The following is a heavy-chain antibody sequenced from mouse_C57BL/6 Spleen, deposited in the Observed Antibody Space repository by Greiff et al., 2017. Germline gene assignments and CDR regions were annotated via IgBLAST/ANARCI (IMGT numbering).Heavy chain of an antibody. CDR3: ARDGYDVMDD. Sequence: QVQLQQPGAELVKPGASVKLSCKASGYTFTSYWMHWVKQRPGRGLEWIGRIDPYDGDTNYNEKFKGKATLTVDKASSTAYMQLSSLTSEDSAVYYCARDGYDVMDDWGKGTTVTVSS. D-gene: IGHD2-3*01. V-gene: IGHV1-62-3*01. J-gene: IGHJ4*01. CDR2: IDPYDGDT. CDR1: GYTFTSYW.